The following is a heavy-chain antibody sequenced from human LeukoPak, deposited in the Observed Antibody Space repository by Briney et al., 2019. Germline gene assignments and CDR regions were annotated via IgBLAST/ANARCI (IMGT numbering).Heavy chain of an antibody. D-gene: IGHD3-10*01. V-gene: IGHV3-72*01. CDR1: GFTFSDHY. J-gene: IGHJ4*02. CDR2: TRNRANSYTT. CDR3: ARASYGSGSYFFDN. Sequence: GGSLRPSCAASGFTFSDHYMDWVRQAPGKGLEWVGRTRNRANSYTTEYAASVKGRFTISRDDSKNSLFLQMNSLKTEDTAVYYCARASYGSGSYFFDNWGQGTLVTVSS.